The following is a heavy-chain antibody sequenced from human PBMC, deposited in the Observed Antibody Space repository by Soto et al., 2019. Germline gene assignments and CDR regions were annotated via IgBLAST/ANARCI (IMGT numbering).Heavy chain of an antibody. CDR3: ATQSPDYAKRDFDY. CDR2: VSSRFENT. D-gene: IGHD4-17*01. V-gene: IGHV1-3*01. CDR1: GYPFPTYD. Sequence: GASVKVTCKASGYPFPTYDIQWVRQAPGRRLEWVGCVSSRFENTRSSQRFQGRVSITWDTAASTAYMELSSLASEDTAVYYCATQSPDYAKRDFDYWGQGTLVTVSS. J-gene: IGHJ4*02.